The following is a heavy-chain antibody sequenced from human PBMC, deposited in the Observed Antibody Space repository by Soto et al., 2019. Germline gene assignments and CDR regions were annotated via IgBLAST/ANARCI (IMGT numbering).Heavy chain of an antibody. CDR2: INGGSGNT. V-gene: IGHV1-3*01. J-gene: IGHJ4*02. CDR1: GYTFTTHA. D-gene: IGHD1-7*01. Sequence: QVQLVQSGTEVKEPGASVKLSCKASGYTFTTHAVHWVRQAPGQRLEWMGWINGGSGNTNYSQNCQGRVTITTDTSASTAYMDLSTLKSEDTAVYYCAKGGRDWNSLDCWGQGTLVTVSS. CDR3: AKGGRDWNSLDC.